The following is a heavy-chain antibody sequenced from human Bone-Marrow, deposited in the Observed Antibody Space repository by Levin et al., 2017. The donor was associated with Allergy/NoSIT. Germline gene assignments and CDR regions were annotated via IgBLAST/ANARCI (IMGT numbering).Heavy chain of an antibody. CDR3: VRHRAQDDFRSGFDYGLDV. CDR1: GYTFSKFW. J-gene: IGHJ6*02. V-gene: IGHV5-51*01. CDR2: VYPGDSDT. Sequence: GESLKISCEASGYTFSKFWIGWVRQMPGKGLEWVGIVYPGDSDTRYTPSFRGRVTITADRSTNTAFLQLVSLEASDSGTDYCVRHRAQDDFRSGFDYGLDVWGQGTTVIVSS. D-gene: IGHD3-3*01.